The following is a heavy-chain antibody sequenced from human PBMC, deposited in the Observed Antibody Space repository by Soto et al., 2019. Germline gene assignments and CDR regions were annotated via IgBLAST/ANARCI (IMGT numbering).Heavy chain of an antibody. CDR3: ARDSSSSWGDYYYYGMDV. V-gene: IGHV1-2*04. CDR2: INPNSGGT. D-gene: IGHD6-6*01. J-gene: IGHJ6*02. Sequence: ASMKVSCKASGYTFTGYYIHWVRQAPGQGLEWMGWINPNSGGTNYAQKFQGWVTMARDTSISTAYRELSRLRSDDTAVYYCARDSSSSWGDYYYYGMDVWGQGTTVTVSS. CDR1: GYTFTGYY.